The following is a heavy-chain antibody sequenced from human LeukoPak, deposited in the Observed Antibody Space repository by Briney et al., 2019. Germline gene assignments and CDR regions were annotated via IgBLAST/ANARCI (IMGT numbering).Heavy chain of an antibody. CDR2: INHSGST. Sequence: SETLSLTCAVYGGSFSGYYWSWIRQPPGKGLEWIGEINHSGSTNYNPSLKSRVTISVDTSKNQFSLKLSSVTAADTAVYYCARGLRNYYDSSGYYRPYWGQGTLVSVSS. CDR1: GGSFSGYY. V-gene: IGHV4-34*01. CDR3: ARGLRNYYDSSGYYRPY. J-gene: IGHJ4*02. D-gene: IGHD3-22*01.